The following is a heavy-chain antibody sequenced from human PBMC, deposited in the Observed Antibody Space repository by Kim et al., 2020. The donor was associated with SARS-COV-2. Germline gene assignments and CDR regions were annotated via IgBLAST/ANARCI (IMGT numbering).Heavy chain of an antibody. CDR3: AKSLAARLDWCDA. Sequence: PDTGKGRFTVARDNAKNALYLQMNSLRAEDTAVYFCAKSLAARLDWCDAGGQGTLVTVSS. J-gene: IGHJ5*02. D-gene: IGHD3-16*01. V-gene: IGHV3-74*01.